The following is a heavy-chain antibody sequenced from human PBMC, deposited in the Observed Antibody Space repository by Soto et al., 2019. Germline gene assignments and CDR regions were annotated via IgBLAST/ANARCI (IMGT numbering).Heavy chain of an antibody. J-gene: IGHJ4*02. V-gene: IGHV1-18*01. CDR3: AVDERDILFDC. CDR2: ISAYNGNT. Sequence: QVQLVQSGAEVKKPGASVKVSCKASGYTVTSYGISWVRQAPGQGLEWMGWISAYNGNTNYEQKLQGRVTMTTDTSTRTAYMEMRSLRSVDTGVDFCAVDERDILFDCRGQGTLVTVS. CDR1: GYTVTSYG.